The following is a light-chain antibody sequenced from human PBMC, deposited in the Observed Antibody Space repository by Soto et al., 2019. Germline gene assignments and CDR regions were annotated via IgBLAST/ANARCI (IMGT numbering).Light chain of an antibody. Sequence: EIVMTQSPATLSVSPGERATLSCRASQTVSSHLAWYQQKPGQAPRLLISGATTRATGIPARFSGSGSGTDFTLTITSLQSEAFAIYYCQQYTNWPLAFGQGTKVEIK. J-gene: IGKJ1*01. CDR3: QQYTNWPLA. V-gene: IGKV3-15*01. CDR1: QTVSSH. CDR2: GAT.